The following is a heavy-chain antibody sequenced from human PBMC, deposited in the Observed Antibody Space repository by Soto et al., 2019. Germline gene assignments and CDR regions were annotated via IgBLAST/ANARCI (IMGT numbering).Heavy chain of an antibody. D-gene: IGHD3-16*02. CDR3: AREQGTITFGGVIAYFDY. CDR2: ISDSGRT. J-gene: IGHJ4*02. V-gene: IGHV4-59*01. Sequence: SETLSLTCSVSAGSISRYYWRWIRQPPGKGLEWIGYISDSGRTNYNPSLKSRVTISVDTSRNQFSLKLSSVTAADTAVYYCAREQGTITFGGVIAYFDYWGQGALVTVS. CDR1: AGSISRYY.